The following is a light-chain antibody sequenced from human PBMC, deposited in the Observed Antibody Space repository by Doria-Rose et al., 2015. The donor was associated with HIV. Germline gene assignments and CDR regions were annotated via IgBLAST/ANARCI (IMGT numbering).Light chain of an antibody. V-gene: IGKV3-20*01. CDR1: QSFSSTY. CDR2: DGS. CDR3: HQYGTSWT. J-gene: IGKJ1*01. Sequence: LTQSPGTLSLSPGERATLSCRASQSFSSTYLAWYQQTPGQAPSLPIYDGSTRATGIPDRFSASGSGTDFTLTINRLEPEDFALYYCHQYGTSWTFGQGTKVEI.